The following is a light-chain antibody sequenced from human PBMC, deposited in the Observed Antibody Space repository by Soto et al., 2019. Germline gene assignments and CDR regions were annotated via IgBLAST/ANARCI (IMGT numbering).Light chain of an antibody. J-gene: IGLJ2*01. Sequence: QSVLTQPPSVSAAPGQKVTISCSGSSSNIGNNYVSWYQQFPGTAPKLLIYDNNKRPSGIPDRFSGSKSGTSATLGITGLQTGDEADYYCGTWDTNSLSGSVVFGGGTKLTVL. V-gene: IGLV1-51*01. CDR3: GTWDTNSLSGSVV. CDR2: DNN. CDR1: SSNIGNNY.